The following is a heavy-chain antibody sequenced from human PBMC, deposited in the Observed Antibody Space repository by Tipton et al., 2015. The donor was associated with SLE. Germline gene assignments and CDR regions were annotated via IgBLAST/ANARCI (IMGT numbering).Heavy chain of an antibody. CDR2: IGTAGDT. CDR1: GFTFSSYD. J-gene: IGHJ3*02. D-gene: IGHD3-22*01. Sequence: SLRLSCAASGFTFSSYDMHWVRQATGKGLEWVSAIGTAGDTYYPGSVKGRFTISRENAKNSLYLQMNSLRAGDTAVHYCARGSGYYDSSGYPTHGAFDIWGQWTMVTVSS. V-gene: IGHV3-13*01. CDR3: ARGSGYYDSSGYPTHGAFDI.